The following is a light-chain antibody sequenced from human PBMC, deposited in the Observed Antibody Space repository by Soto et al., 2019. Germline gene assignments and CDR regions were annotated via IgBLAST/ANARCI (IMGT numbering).Light chain of an antibody. V-gene: IGLV2-14*01. Sequence: QSALTQPPSASGSPGQSVTISCTGTSSDVGGYKYVSWYQQHPGKAPKLMIFEVSNRPSGVSDRFSGSKSGNTASLSISGLQTEDEADYYCGSYTSATTWVFGGGTKLTVL. J-gene: IGLJ3*02. CDR3: GSYTSATTWV. CDR1: SSDVGGYKY. CDR2: EVS.